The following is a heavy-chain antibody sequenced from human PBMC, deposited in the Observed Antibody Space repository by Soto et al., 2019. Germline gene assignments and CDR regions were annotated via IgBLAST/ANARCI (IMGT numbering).Heavy chain of an antibody. CDR1: GFTFGDYA. CDR2: IRSKAYGGTT. V-gene: IGHV3-49*03. CDR3: TRDGVVVVNAIIY. D-gene: IGHD2-21*01. J-gene: IGHJ4*02. Sequence: PGGSLRLSCTASGFTFGDYAMSWFRQAPGKGLEWVGFIRSKAYGGTTEYAASVKGRFTISRDDSKSIAYLQMNSLKTEDTAVYYCTRDGVVVVNAIIYWGQGTLVTVSS.